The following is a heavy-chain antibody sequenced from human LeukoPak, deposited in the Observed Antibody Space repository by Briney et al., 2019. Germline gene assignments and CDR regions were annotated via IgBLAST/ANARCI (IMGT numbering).Heavy chain of an antibody. CDR1: GFTFSSYA. CDR2: ISGSGGST. J-gene: IGHJ4*02. D-gene: IGHD6-19*01. Sequence: GGSLRLSCAASGFTFSSYAMSWVRQAPGKGLEWVSAISGSGGSTYYADSVKGRFTITRDNSKNTLYLQMNSLRAEDTAVYYCAKDLDLGYSSGPGGQGTLVTVSS. V-gene: IGHV3-23*01. CDR3: AKDLDLGYSSGP.